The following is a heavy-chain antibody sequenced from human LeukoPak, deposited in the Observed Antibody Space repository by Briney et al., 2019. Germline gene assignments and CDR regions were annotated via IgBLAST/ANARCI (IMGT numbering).Heavy chain of an antibody. V-gene: IGHV1-2*02. CDR2: IRPNSGTT. J-gene: IGHJ4*01. Sequence: ASVKVSCKASGYTFTGYSMHWVRQAPGQGLEWMGLIRPNSGTTNHAQRFQGRVTMTRDTSISTAYMELSSLRSDDTAVYYCATVTRYHSDGYTSRGYNDYWGHGTLVTVSS. CDR1: GYTFTGYS. D-gene: IGHD5-24*01. CDR3: ATVTRYHSDGYTSRGYNDY.